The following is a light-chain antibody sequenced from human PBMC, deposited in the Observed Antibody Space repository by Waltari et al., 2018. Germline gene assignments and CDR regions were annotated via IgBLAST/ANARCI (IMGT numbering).Light chain of an antibody. CDR1: RSDVNNFKY. Sequence: QSALTQPASVSGSPGQSITISCTGTRSDVNNFKYVSWYQQHPDKAPNLVLYDVNNRPSGLSDRFSGAQSGNSASLTIAGLQAQDEADYYCCLFTSSSHYVFGTGTKVTV. J-gene: IGLJ1*01. V-gene: IGLV2-14*03. CDR2: DVN. CDR3: CLFTSSSHYV.